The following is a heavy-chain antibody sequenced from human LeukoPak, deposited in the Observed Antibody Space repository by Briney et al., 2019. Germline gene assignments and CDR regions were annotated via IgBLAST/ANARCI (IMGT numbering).Heavy chain of an antibody. J-gene: IGHJ6*02. CDR2: ISYDGSNK. V-gene: IGHV3-30*04. Sequence: GGSLRLSCAASGFTLSSYAMHWVRQAPGKGLEWVAVISYDGSNKYYADSVKGRFTISRDNSKNTLYLQMNSLRAEDTAVYYCARDGCIAAAEQGDCYYYGMDVWGQGTTVTVSS. CDR1: GFTLSSYA. CDR3: ARDGCIAAAEQGDCYYYGMDV. D-gene: IGHD6-13*01.